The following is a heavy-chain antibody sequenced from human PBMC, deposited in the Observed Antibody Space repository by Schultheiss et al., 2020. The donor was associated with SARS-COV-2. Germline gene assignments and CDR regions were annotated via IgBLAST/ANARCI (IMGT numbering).Heavy chain of an antibody. Sequence: SETLSLTCAVSGGSISSSNWWSWVRQPPGKGLEWIGEIYHSGSTYYNPSLKSRVTISVDTSKNQFSLKLSSVTAEDTAVYYCARGRVRGVIFNWFDPWGQGTLVTVSS. CDR3: ARGRVRGVIFNWFDP. D-gene: IGHD3-10*01. V-gene: IGHV4-4*02. J-gene: IGHJ5*02. CDR1: GGSISSSNW. CDR2: IYHSGST.